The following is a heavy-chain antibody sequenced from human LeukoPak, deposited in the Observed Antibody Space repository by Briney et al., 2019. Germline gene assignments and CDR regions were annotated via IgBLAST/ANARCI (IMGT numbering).Heavy chain of an antibody. J-gene: IGHJ6*03. V-gene: IGHV4-61*02. CDR1: GGSISSGSYY. CDR2: IYTSGST. Sequence: SETLSLTCTVPGGSISSGSYYWSWIRQPAGKGLEWIGRIYTSGSTNCNPSLKSRVTISVDTSKNQFSLKLSSVTAADTAVYYCARDPVGRYFDWLSPGDYYYYMDVWGKGTTVTVSS. CDR3: ARDPVGRYFDWLSPGDYYYYMDV. D-gene: IGHD3-9*01.